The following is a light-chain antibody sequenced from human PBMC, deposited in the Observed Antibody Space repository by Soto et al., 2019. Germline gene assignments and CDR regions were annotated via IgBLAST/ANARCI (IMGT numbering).Light chain of an antibody. V-gene: IGKV3-20*01. CDR1: QRVSSSY. CDR3: QQYGTSALT. Sequence: IVLTQSPGTLSLSPRERATLSCRASQRVSSSYLVWYQQRPGQPPRLLIYGTSTRAAGISDRFSGSGSGTDFTLTIYRLEPGDSAVYYCQQYGTSALTFGGGTKV. J-gene: IGKJ4*01. CDR2: GTS.